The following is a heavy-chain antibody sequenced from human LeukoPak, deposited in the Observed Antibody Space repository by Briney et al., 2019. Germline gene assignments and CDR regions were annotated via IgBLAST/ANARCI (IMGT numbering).Heavy chain of an antibody. CDR1: GFTFSNAW. D-gene: IGHD1-26*01. V-gene: IGHV3-53*04. Sequence: GGSLRLSCAASGFTFSNAWMSWVRQAPGKGLEWVSVIYSGGSTYYADSVKGRFTISRHNSKNTLYLQMNSLRAEDTAVYYCARGPPGSYYDYWGQGTLVTVSS. CDR3: ARGPPGSYYDY. J-gene: IGHJ4*02. CDR2: IYSGGST.